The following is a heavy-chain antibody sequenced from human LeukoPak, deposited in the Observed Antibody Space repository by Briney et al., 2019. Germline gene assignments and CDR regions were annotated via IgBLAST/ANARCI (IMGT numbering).Heavy chain of an antibody. CDR2: VHSSGSP. J-gene: IGHJ4*02. CDR3: ARPAPGNYDILTGDPQVVFDY. D-gene: IGHD3-9*01. CDR1: GGSISSFF. Sequence: SETLSLTCTVSGGSISSFFWSWIRQPPGKGLEWIVYVHSSGSPKYNPSLKSRLIISLYMSKNQFSLKLRSVSVEDTAVYYYARPAPGNYDILTGDPQVVFDYWGQGALVTVSS. V-gene: IGHV4-59*01.